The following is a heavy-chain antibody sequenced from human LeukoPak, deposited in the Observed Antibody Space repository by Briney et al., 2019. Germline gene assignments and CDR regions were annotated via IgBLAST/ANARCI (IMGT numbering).Heavy chain of an antibody. CDR2: INTDGSST. Sequence: GGSLRLSCAASGFTFSSYWMHWVRQVPGKGLVWVSRINTDGSSTSYADSVKGRFTISRDNAKNTVYLQMNSLRAEDTAVYYCASGYYYMDVWGKGTTVIVSS. V-gene: IGHV3-74*01. CDR3: ASGYYYMDV. CDR1: GFTFSSYW. J-gene: IGHJ6*03.